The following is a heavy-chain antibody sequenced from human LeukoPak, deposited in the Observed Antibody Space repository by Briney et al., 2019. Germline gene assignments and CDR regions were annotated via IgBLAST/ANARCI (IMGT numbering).Heavy chain of an antibody. CDR3: ARDGGSGWLQPDY. Sequence: QPGRSLRLSCAASGFTFSSYGMHWVREATGKGLEWVAVIWYDGSNKYYADSVKGRFTISRDNSKNTLYLQMNSLRAEDTAVYYCARDGGSGWLQPDYWGQGTLVTVSS. CDR1: GFTFSSYG. V-gene: IGHV3-33*01. CDR2: IWYDGSNK. D-gene: IGHD5-24*01. J-gene: IGHJ4*02.